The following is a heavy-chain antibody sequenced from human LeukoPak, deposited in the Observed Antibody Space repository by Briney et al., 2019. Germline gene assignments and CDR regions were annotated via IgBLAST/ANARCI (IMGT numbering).Heavy chain of an antibody. CDR1: GFTFSDYA. CDR2: ISSNGGSI. CDR3: ARDTCGCGSGWHLYWYFDL. Sequence: PGGSLRLSCAASGFTFSDYAMHWVRQAPGKELEYVSAISSNGGSIHYANSVKGRFTISRDNSKNRLYLQMDSLRAEDMAVYYCARDTCGCGSGWHLYWYFDLGGRGTLVTVSS. J-gene: IGHJ2*01. V-gene: IGHV3-64*01. D-gene: IGHD6-19*01.